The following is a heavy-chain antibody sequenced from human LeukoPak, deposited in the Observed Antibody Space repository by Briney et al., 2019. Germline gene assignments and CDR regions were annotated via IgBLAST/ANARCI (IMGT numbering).Heavy chain of an antibody. CDR1: GYTFTSYY. Sequence: ASVTVSCKASGYTFTSYYMHWVRQAPGQGLEWMGIINPSGGSTSYAQKFQGRVTMTRDTSTSTVYMELSSLRSEDTAVYYCAREEEAGSYYYYGMDVWGQGTTATVSS. D-gene: IGHD1-26*01. CDR2: INPSGGST. J-gene: IGHJ6*02. CDR3: AREEEAGSYYYYGMDV. V-gene: IGHV1-46*01.